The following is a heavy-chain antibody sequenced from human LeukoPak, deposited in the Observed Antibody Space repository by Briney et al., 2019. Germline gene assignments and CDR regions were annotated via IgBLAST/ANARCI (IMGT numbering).Heavy chain of an antibody. Sequence: GGSLRLSSAASGFTFDDYTMHWVRQAPGKGLEWVSLISWDGGSTYYADSVKGRFTISRDNSKNSLYLQMNSLRTEDTALYYCAKDTADTADGLFFDYWGQGTLVTVSS. CDR3: AKDTADTADGLFFDY. CDR1: GFTFDDYT. V-gene: IGHV3-43*01. D-gene: IGHD5-18*01. CDR2: ISWDGGST. J-gene: IGHJ4*02.